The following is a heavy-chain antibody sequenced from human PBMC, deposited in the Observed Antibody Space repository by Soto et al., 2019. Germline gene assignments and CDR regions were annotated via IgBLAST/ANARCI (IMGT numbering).Heavy chain of an antibody. J-gene: IGHJ4*02. CDR1: GFTFSSYA. Sequence: GGSLRLSCASSGFTFSSYAMNLVRQAPGKGLEWVSSISGSGGSTYYADSVKGRFTISRDNSKNTLYLQMNSLRAEDTAVYYCAFPDDSSGFDYWGQGTLVTVSS. CDR2: ISGSGGST. V-gene: IGHV3-23*01. CDR3: AFPDDSSGFDY. D-gene: IGHD3-22*01.